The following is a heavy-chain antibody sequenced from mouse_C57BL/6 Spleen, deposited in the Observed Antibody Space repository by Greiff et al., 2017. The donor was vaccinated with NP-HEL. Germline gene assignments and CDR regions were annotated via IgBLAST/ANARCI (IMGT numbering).Heavy chain of an antibody. Sequence: VQLQQSGPELVKPGASVKISCKASGYTFTDYYMNWVKQSHGKSLEWIGDINPNNGGTSYNQKFKGKATLTVDKSSSTAYMELRSLTSEDSAVYYCARSGDYDVGWYFDVWGTGTTVTVSS. V-gene: IGHV1-26*01. J-gene: IGHJ1*03. CDR2: INPNNGGT. CDR1: GYTFTDYY. D-gene: IGHD2-4*01. CDR3: ARSGDYDVGWYFDV.